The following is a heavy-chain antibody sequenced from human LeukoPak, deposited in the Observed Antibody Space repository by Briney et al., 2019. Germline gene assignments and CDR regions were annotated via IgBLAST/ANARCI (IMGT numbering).Heavy chain of an antibody. Sequence: GGSLRLSCSASGFSFSSYWMSWVRQAPGKGLEWVANIKEDESEKDYVDSVEGRFTISRDNAKKSLYLQMTSLRGEDTAVYYCAKGGDGYNYAYRFDYWGQGTMVTVSS. CDR3: AKGGDGYNYAYRFDY. V-gene: IGHV3-7*01. J-gene: IGHJ4*02. D-gene: IGHD5-24*01. CDR2: IKEDESEK. CDR1: GFSFSSYW.